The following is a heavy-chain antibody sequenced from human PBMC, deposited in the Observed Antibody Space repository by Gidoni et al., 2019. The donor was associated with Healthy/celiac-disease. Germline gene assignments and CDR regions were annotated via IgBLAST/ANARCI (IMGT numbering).Heavy chain of an antibody. CDR2: INHSGST. D-gene: IGHD2-2*01. CDR1: GGSFSGYY. CDR3: AREGYCSSTSCYGSYYYYMDV. J-gene: IGHJ6*03. V-gene: IGHV4-34*01. Sequence: QVQLQQWGAGLLKPSETLSLTCAVYGGSFSGYYWSWIRQPPGKGLEWIGEINHSGSTNYNPSLKSRVTISVDTSKNQFSLKLSSVTAADTAVYYCAREGYCSSTSCYGSYYYYMDVWGKGTTVTVSS.